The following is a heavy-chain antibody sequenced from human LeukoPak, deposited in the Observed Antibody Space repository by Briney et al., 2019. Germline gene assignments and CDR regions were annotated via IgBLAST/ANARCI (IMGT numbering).Heavy chain of an antibody. Sequence: GGSLRLSCAASGFTLSSYSMNWVRQAPGEGLEWVSSISSSSSYIYYADSVKGRFTISRDNAKSSLYLQMNSLRAEDTAVYYCARDFIAGDAFDIWGQGTMVTVSS. CDR2: ISSSSSYI. V-gene: IGHV3-21*01. CDR1: GFTLSSYS. CDR3: ARDFIAGDAFDI. J-gene: IGHJ3*02. D-gene: IGHD6-13*01.